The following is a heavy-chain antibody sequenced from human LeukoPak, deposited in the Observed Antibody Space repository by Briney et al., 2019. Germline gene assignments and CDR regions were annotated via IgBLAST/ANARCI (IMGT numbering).Heavy chain of an antibody. CDR2: LTPGGSA. D-gene: IGHD3-3*02. V-gene: IGHV4-34*01. CDR1: GGSLSGHF. CDR3: ARGVSSISA. J-gene: IGHJ5*02. Sequence: SETLSLTCVVFGGSLSGHFWSWIRQPPGKGLEWIGELTPGGSASYNPSLKSRVTISIDTSKNQVSLKVTSVTAADTALYYCARGVSSISAWGQGTLVTVS.